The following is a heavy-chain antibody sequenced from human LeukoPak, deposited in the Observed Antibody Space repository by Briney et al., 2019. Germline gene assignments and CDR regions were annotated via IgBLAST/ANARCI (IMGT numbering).Heavy chain of an antibody. V-gene: IGHV3-21*01. D-gene: IGHD4-23*01. CDR1: GFIFTDYA. Sequence: GGSLRLSCAASGFIFTDYAMSWVRQAPGKGLEWVSSISSSSSYIYYADSVKGRFTISRDNAKNSLYLQMNSLRAEDTAVYYCAGISDYGGNSYYFDYWGQGTLVTVSS. J-gene: IGHJ4*02. CDR2: ISSSSSYI. CDR3: AGISDYGGNSYYFDY.